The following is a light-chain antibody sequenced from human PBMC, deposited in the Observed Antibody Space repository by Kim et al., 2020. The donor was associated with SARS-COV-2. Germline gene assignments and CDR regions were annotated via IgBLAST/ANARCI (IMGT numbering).Light chain of an antibody. CDR3: QRYVNWPLT. J-gene: IGKJ4*01. CDR1: RSVSSH. Sequence: EIVMTQSPATLSVSPGERATLSCRASRSVSSHLAWYQQKPGQGPRLLIYGASTRATGVPDRFSGSGSGTDFTLTISSLHSEDFAVYCCQRYVNWPLTFGGWTKVDIK. V-gene: IGKV3-15*01. CDR2: GAS.